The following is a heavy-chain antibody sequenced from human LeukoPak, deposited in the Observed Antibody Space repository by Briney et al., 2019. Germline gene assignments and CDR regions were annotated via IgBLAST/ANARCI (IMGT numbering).Heavy chain of an antibody. V-gene: IGHV1-2*02. D-gene: IGHD6-6*01. Sequence: ASVTVSCKASGYTFTGYYMHWVRQAPGQGLEWMGWINSNSGGTNYAQKFQGRVTMTRDTSISTAYMELSRLRSDDTAVYYCAREYSSSPRYFDYWGQGTLVTVSS. CDR3: AREYSSSPRYFDY. J-gene: IGHJ4*02. CDR2: INSNSGGT. CDR1: GYTFTGYY.